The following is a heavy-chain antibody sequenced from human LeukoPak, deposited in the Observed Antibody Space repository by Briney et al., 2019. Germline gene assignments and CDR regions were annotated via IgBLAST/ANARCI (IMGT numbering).Heavy chain of an antibody. Sequence: GGSPRLSCAASGFTFSSYWMSWVRQAPGKGLEWVANIKQDGSEKSYVDSVKGRFTISRDNAKNSLYLQMNSLRAEDTAVYYCARVPQYYGSGRRDFDYWGQGTLVTVSS. J-gene: IGHJ4*02. CDR1: GFTFSSYW. CDR3: ARVPQYYGSGRRDFDY. V-gene: IGHV3-7*01. CDR2: IKQDGSEK. D-gene: IGHD3-10*01.